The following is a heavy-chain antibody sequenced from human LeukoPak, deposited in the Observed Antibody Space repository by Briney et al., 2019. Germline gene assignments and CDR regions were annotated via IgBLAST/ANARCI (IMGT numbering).Heavy chain of an antibody. CDR2: ISYDGSNK. V-gene: IGHV3-30*18. D-gene: IGHD6-13*01. J-gene: IGHJ5*02. CDR3: AKEVVAAAGTGWFDP. CDR1: GFTFSSYG. Sequence: PGRSLRLSCAASGFTFSSYGMHWVRQAPGKGLEWVAVISYDGSNKYYADAVKGRFTISRDNPKNTLYLQMNSLRAEDTAVYYCAKEVVAAAGTGWFDPWGQGTLVTVSS.